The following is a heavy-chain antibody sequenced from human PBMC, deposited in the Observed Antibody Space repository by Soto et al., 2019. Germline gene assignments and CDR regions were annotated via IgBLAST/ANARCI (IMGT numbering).Heavy chain of an antibody. CDR2: ITSSSSYT. CDR3: AKLRPSYWYFDL. J-gene: IGHJ2*01. Sequence: QVQLVESGGGLVKPGGSLRLSCAASGFSFSDYYMSWIRQAPGKGLEWVSYITSSSSYTNYADSVKGRFTSSRDNAKNSLHLQMNSLRAEDTAVYYCAKLRPSYWYFDLWGRGTLVIVSS. V-gene: IGHV3-11*05. D-gene: IGHD1-7*01. CDR1: GFSFSDYY.